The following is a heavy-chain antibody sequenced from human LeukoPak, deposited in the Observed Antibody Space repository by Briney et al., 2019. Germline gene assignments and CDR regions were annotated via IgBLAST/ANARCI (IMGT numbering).Heavy chain of an antibody. CDR1: GYTFTGYY. Sequence: ASVKVSCKASGYTFTGYYMHWVRQAPGQGLEWMGWINPNSGGTNYAQKFQGRVTMTRDTSISTAYMELSRLRSDDTAVYYCARLGPFSSTKENFDYWGQGTLVTVSS. CDR3: ARLGPFSSTKENFDY. J-gene: IGHJ4*02. V-gene: IGHV1-2*02. D-gene: IGHD1-26*01. CDR2: INPNSGGT.